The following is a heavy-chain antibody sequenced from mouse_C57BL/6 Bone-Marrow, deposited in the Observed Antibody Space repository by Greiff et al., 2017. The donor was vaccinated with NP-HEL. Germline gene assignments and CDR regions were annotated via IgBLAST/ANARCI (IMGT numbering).Heavy chain of an antibody. J-gene: IGHJ1*03. CDR1: GYTFTEYT. CDR2: FYPGSGSI. Sequence: QVQLQQSGAELVKPGASVKLSCKASGYTFTEYTIHWVKQRSGQGLEWIGWFYPGSGSIKYNEKFKDKATLTADKSSSTAYMALSRLTSEDSAVYCCESDGDCFGSSYRYFGVWGRGTTVTVTS. D-gene: IGHD1-1*01. CDR3: ESDGDCFGSSYRYFGV. V-gene: IGHV1-62-2*01.